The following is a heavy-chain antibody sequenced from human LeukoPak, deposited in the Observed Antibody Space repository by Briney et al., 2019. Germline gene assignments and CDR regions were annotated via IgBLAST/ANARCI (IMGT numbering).Heavy chain of an antibody. D-gene: IGHD5-18*01. J-gene: IGHJ4*02. CDR2: FDPEDGET. CDR3: ARDPRGGYSYGYLDY. Sequence: ASVKVSCKVSGYTLTELSMHWVRQAPGKGLEWMGGFDPEDGETIYAQKFQGRVTMTEDTSTDTAYMELSSLRSEDTAVYYCARDPRGGYSYGYLDYWGQGTLVTVSS. V-gene: IGHV1-24*01. CDR1: GYTLTELS.